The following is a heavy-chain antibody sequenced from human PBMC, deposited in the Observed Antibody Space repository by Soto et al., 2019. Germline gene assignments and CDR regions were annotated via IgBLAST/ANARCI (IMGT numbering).Heavy chain of an antibody. CDR3: AKDRLRGPPHIVVVPAGHDAFDI. D-gene: IGHD2-2*01. CDR2: ISGSGGGT. CDR1: GFIFSNFA. Sequence: GGSLRLSCAASGFIFSNFAMSWVRQAPGKGLEWVSGISGSGGGTYYADSVKGRFTISRDNSKNTLYLQMNSLRAEDTAVYYCAKDRLRGPPHIVVVPAGHDAFDIWGQGTMVTVSS. J-gene: IGHJ3*02. V-gene: IGHV3-23*01.